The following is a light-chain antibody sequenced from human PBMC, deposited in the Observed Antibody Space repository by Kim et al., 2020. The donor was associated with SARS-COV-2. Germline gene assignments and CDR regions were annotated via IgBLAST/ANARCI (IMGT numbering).Light chain of an antibody. V-gene: IGKV1-9*01. CDR1: QDISNY. Sequence: GDRVTITCRASQDISNYLAWYQQSPGKAPKVLLYAASTLQSGVPSRFSGSGSGTEFTLTINSLRPEDFASYFCQQFYVYPRTFGQGTKVDIK. CDR3: QQFYVYPRT. J-gene: IGKJ1*01. CDR2: AAS.